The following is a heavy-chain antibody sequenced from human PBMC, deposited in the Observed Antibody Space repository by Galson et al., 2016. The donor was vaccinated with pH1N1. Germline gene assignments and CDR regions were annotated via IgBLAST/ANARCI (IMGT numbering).Heavy chain of an antibody. Sequence: SLRLSCAASGFAFSSYEMNWVRQAPGKGLEWVSHISRSGSTTHYADSVKGRFTVSRDNAKNSLYLQMNSLRAEDTAVYYCARPAEQQWLVILPFGYWGQGILVTVSS. CDR1: GFAFSSYE. J-gene: IGHJ4*02. D-gene: IGHD6-19*01. CDR2: ISRSGSTT. V-gene: IGHV3-48*03. CDR3: ARPAEQQWLVILPFGY.